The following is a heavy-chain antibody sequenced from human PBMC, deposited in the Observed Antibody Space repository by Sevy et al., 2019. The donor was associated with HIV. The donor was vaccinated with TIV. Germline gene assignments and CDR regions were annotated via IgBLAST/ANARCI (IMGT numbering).Heavy chain of an antibody. D-gene: IGHD3-16*02. Sequence: GESLKISCAASGFTFSSYAMHWVRQAPGKGLEWVAVISYDGSNKYYADSVKGRFTISRDNSKNTLYLQMNSLRAEDTAVYYCAKDGASDYIWGSYRPSWFDPWGQGTLVTVSS. J-gene: IGHJ5*02. CDR1: GFTFSSYA. CDR3: AKDGASDYIWGSYRPSWFDP. V-gene: IGHV3-30*04. CDR2: ISYDGSNK.